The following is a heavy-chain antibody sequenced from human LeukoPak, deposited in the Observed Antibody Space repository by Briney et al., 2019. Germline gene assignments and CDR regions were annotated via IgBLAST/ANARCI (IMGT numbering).Heavy chain of an antibody. D-gene: IGHD2-2*01. J-gene: IGHJ4*02. CDR3: ARQRVPAATYYFDY. CDR2: IIPIFGTA. V-gene: IGHV1-69*01. CDR1: GGTFSSYA. Sequence: SVKVSCKASGGTFSSYAISWVRQAPGQGIEWMGGIIPIFGTANYAQKFQGRVTITADESTSTAYMELSSLRSEDTAVYYCARQRVPAATYYFDYWGQGTLVTVSS.